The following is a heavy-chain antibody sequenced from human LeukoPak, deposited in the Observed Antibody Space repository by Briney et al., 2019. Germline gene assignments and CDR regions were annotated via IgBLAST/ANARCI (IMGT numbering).Heavy chain of an antibody. J-gene: IGHJ6*03. V-gene: IGHV1-46*01. CDR3: ARDYGYDYYYMDV. D-gene: IGHD3-10*01. CDR1: GYTFTSYY. Sequence: ASVKVSCKASGYTFTSYYMHWVRQAPGKGPEWMGIINPSGGSTSYAQKFQGRVTMTRDMSTSTVYMELSSLRSEDTAVYYCARDYGYDYYYMDVWGKGTTVTVSS. CDR2: INPSGGST.